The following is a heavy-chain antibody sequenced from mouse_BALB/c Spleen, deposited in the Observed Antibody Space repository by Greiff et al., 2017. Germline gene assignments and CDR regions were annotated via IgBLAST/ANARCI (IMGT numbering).Heavy chain of an antibody. CDR3: ARRYYGNYDAMDY. CDR2: INPSSGYT. Sequence: VQLQQSAAELARPGASVKMSCKASGYTFTSYTMHWVKQRPGQGLEWIGYINPSSGYTEYNQKFKDKTTLTADKSSSTAYMQLSSLTSEDSAVYYCARRYYGNYDAMDYWGQGTSVTVSS. V-gene: IGHV1-4*02. CDR1: GYTFTSYT. D-gene: IGHD2-1*01. J-gene: IGHJ4*01.